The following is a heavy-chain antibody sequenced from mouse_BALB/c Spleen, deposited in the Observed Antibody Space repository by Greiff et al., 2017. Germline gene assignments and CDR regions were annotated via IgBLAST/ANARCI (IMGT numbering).Heavy chain of an antibody. V-gene: IGHV1-80*01. CDR2: IYPGDGDT. CDR3: ARPYYDYYYAMDY. J-gene: IGHJ4*01. CDR1: GYAFSSYW. Sequence: QVQLQQSGAELVRPGSSVKISCKASGYAFSSYWMNWVKQRPGQGLEWIGQIYPGDGDTNYNGKFKGKATLTADNSSSTAYMQLSSLTSEDSAVYFCARPYYDYYYAMDYWGQGTSVTVSS. D-gene: IGHD2-10*01.